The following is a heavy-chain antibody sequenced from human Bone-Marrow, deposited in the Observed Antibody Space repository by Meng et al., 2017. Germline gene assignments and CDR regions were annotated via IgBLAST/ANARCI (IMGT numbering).Heavy chain of an antibody. CDR2: INHSGST. CDR1: GGSFSGYY. CDR3: ARDPDYYGSGSWD. D-gene: IGHD3-10*01. J-gene: IGHJ4*02. V-gene: IGHV4-34*01. Sequence: VQSQQWVAGLLKPSETLSLTCAVYGGSFSGYYWSWIRQPPGKGLEWIGEINHSGSTNYNPSLKSRVTISVDTSKNQFSLKLSSVTAADTAVYYCARDPDYYGSGSWDWGQGTLVTVSS.